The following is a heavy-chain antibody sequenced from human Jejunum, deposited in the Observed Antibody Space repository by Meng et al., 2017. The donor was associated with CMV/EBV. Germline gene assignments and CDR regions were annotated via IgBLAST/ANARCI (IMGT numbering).Heavy chain of an antibody. D-gene: IGHD2-15*01. Sequence: TYTNYYMHWIRQDPGQGLEWMGIINPIGGSATYAQKFQGRVTMTRDMSTTTVYLELSSLRTEDTAVYYCARDLGGSYYFDYWGQGTVVTVSS. CDR2: INPIGGSA. CDR3: ARDLGGSYYFDY. V-gene: IGHV1-46*01. J-gene: IGHJ4*02. CDR1: TYTNYY.